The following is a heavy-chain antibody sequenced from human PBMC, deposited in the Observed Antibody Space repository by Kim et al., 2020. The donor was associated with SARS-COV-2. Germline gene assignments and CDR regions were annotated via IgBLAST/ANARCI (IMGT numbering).Heavy chain of an antibody. D-gene: IGHD6-19*01. CDR2: IYHSGST. CDR3: ARDISIAVAGTPA. J-gene: IGHJ5*01. V-gene: IGHV4-4*02. CDR1: GGSISSSNW. Sequence: SETLSLTCAVSGGSISSSNWWSWVRQPPGKGLEWIGEIYHSGSTNYNPSLKSRVTISVDKSKNQFSLKLSSVTAADTAVYYCARDISIAVAGTPAWGHGTLVTVSS.